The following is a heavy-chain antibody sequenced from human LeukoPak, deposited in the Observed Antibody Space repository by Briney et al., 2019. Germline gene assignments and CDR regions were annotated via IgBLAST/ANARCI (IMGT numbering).Heavy chain of an antibody. Sequence: SETLSLTCAVYGGSFSGYYCSWIRQPPGKGLEWIGEINHSGSNNYNPSLKSRVTISVDTSKNQFSLKLSSVTAADTAVYYCAREGVVGAYGHFDYWGQGTLVTVSS. CDR1: GGSFSGYY. D-gene: IGHD2-15*01. V-gene: IGHV4-34*01. CDR2: INHSGSN. CDR3: AREGVVGAYGHFDY. J-gene: IGHJ4*02.